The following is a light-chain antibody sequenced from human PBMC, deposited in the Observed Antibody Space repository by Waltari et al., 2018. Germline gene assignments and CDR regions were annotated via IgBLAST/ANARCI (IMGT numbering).Light chain of an antibody. CDR1: SSNIGSPYN. CDR3: QSYDSGLNGLF. V-gene: IGLV1-40*01. J-gene: IGLJ2*01. Sequence: QSVLTQPPSVSGAPGQRVTISCTGSSSNIGSPYNVHWYQQVPGRAPKLPIYYDIHRPSGGPDRFSGSKSGTSASLAITGRQAEDEAEYFCQSYDSGLNGLFFVGGTKVTVL. CDR2: YDI.